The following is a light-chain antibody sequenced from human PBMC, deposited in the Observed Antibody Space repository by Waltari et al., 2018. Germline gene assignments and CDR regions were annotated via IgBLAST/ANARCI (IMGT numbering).Light chain of an antibody. V-gene: IGLV3-25*03. Sequence: SYELTQPPSVSVSPGQTATITCPGDALPKQFAFWYPQKPGQAPVLVTYKETESPKGIPDRFSGSTSGTTVTRTISGVQAEDEADYYCQSADSTSTHVVFGGGTKLTVL. CDR2: KET. J-gene: IGLJ2*01. CDR1: ALPKQF. CDR3: QSADSTSTHVV.